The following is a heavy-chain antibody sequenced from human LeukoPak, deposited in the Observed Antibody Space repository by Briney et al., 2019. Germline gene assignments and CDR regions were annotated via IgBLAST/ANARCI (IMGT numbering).Heavy chain of an antibody. J-gene: IGHJ4*02. V-gene: IGHV5-51*01. CDR3: ARRPYDTFDY. CDR1: GCSFTSYW. Sequence: GAALQISCKGSGCSFTSYWIGWVRQMPGKGLEWMGIIYPGDSDTRYSPSFQGQVTISADKPISTAYLQWSSLKASDTAMYYCARRPYDTFDYWGQGALVTVSS. CDR2: IYPGDSDT. D-gene: IGHD3-9*01.